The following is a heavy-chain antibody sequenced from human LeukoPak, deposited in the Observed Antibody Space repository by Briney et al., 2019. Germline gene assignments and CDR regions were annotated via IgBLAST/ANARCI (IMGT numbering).Heavy chain of an antibody. D-gene: IGHD2-2*01. J-gene: IGHJ4*02. CDR1: GGSISSGGYY. CDR2: IYRSGST. CDR3: AAPRGSTSSHQELDY. V-gene: IGHV4-30-2*01. Sequence: PSETLSLTCTVSGGSISSGGYYWSWIRQPPGKGLEWIGYIYRSGSTYYNPSLKSRVTISVDRSKNQFSLKLSSVTAADTAVYYCAAPRGSTSSHQELDYWGQGTLVTVSS.